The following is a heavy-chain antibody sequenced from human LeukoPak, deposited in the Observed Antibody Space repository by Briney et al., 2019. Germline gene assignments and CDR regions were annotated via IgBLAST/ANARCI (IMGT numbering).Heavy chain of an antibody. CDR2: IKRDGSEE. D-gene: IGHD4-17*01. J-gene: IGHJ4*02. CDR3: ARGHPGDYGDFQFDY. CDR1: GFTFSSYW. Sequence: PGGSLRLSCAASGFTFSSYWMNWVRQAPEKGLEWVANIKRDGSEEYYVDSVKGRFTISRDNAKNSLYLQMHSLRAEDTAVYYCARGHPGDYGDFQFDYWGQGTLVTVSS. V-gene: IGHV3-7*01.